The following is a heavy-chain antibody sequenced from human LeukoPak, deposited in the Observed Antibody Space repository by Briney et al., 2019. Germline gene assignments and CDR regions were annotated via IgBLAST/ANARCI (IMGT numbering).Heavy chain of an antibody. CDR1: GGTFSIYA. J-gene: IGHJ6*03. D-gene: IGHD2-15*01. Sequence: ASVKVSFTASGGTFSIYAISWVRQAPGQGLEWMGGIIPIFGTANYAQKFQGRVTITTDESTSTAYMELSSLRSEDTAVYYCARDRGMVGDYYYYYHMDVWGKGTTVTVSS. CDR3: ARDRGMVGDYYYYYHMDV. CDR2: IIPIFGTA. V-gene: IGHV1-69*05.